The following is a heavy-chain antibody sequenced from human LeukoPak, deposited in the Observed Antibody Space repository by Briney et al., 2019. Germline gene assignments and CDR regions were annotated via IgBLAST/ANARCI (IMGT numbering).Heavy chain of an antibody. V-gene: IGHV4-59*01. CDR2: IYYSGST. CDR1: GGSISSYY. J-gene: IGHJ6*03. Sequence: PETLSLTCTVSGGSISSYYWSWIRQPPGKGLEWIGYIYYSGSTNYNPSLKSRVTISVDTSKNQFSLKLSSVTAADTAVYYCARDVNYYYMDVWGKGTTVTVSS. CDR3: ARDVNYYYMDV.